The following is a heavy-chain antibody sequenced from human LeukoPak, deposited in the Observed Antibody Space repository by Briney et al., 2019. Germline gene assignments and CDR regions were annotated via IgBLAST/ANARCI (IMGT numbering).Heavy chain of an antibody. J-gene: IGHJ4*02. Sequence: GSLRLSCAASGFTVSSNYMSWVRQPPGKGGEWIGSIFYDGSPDYDPSLKSRVTISVDTSKNQFSLKVNSVTAADTAVYFCARYYGSGRDGDYWGQGTLVTVSS. CDR3: ARYYGSGRDGDY. D-gene: IGHD3-10*01. V-gene: IGHV4-59*05. CDR1: GFTVSSNY. CDR2: IFYDGSP.